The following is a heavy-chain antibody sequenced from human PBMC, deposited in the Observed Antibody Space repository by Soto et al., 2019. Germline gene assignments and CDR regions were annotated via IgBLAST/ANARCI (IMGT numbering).Heavy chain of an antibody. J-gene: IGHJ6*02. CDR3: ARGLAPYSSYYYYYGMDV. V-gene: IGHV1-69*13. CDR2: IIPIFGTA. D-gene: IGHD6-13*01. Sequence: ASVKVSCKASGGTFSSYAISWVRQAPGQGLEWMGGIIPIFGTANYAQKFQGRVTITADESTSTAYMELSSLRSEDTAVYYCARGLAPYSSYYYYYGMDVWGQGTTVTVSS. CDR1: GGTFSSYA.